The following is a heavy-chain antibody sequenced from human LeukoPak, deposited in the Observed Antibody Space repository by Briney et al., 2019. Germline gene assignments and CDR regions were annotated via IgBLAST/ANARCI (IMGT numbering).Heavy chain of an antibody. Sequence: GGSLRLSCAASGFTFSSYAMSWVRQAPGKGLEWVSAISGSGGSTYYADSVKGRFTISRDNSKNTLYLQMNSLRAEDTAVYYCAKVTNIAAKVLNYFDYWGQGTLVTVSS. D-gene: IGHD6-13*01. CDR1: GFTFSSYA. CDR2: ISGSGGST. V-gene: IGHV3-23*01. CDR3: AKVTNIAAKVLNYFDY. J-gene: IGHJ4*02.